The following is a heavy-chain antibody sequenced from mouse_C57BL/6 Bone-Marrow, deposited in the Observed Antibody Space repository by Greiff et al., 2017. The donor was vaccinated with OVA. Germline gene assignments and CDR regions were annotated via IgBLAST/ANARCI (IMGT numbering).Heavy chain of an antibody. J-gene: IGHJ1*03. V-gene: IGHV5-17*01. CDR1: GFTFRDYG. CDR2: ISSGSSTI. Sequence: EVMLVESGGGLVKPGGSLKLSCAASGFTFRDYGMHWVRQAPEKGLEWVAYISSGSSTIYYADTVKGRFTISRDNAKNTLFLQMTSLRSEDTAMYYCASGSDCGYFDVWGTGTTVTVSS. CDR3: ASGSDCGYFDV. D-gene: IGHD2-4*01.